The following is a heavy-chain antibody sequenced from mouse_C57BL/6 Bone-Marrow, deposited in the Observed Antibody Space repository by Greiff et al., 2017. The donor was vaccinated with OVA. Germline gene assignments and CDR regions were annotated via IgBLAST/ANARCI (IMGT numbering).Heavy chain of an antibody. CDR1: GYTFTSYG. V-gene: IGHV1-81*01. CDR3: GRARAY. J-gene: IGHJ3*01. Sequence: VQLQQSGAELARPGASVKLSCKASGYTFTSYGITWVKQRTGQGLEWIGEIYPRSGNTYYNEKFKGKATLTGDKASSTAYMERRSLAAEDSAVYFCGRARAYWGQGTLVTVSA. CDR2: IYPRSGNT.